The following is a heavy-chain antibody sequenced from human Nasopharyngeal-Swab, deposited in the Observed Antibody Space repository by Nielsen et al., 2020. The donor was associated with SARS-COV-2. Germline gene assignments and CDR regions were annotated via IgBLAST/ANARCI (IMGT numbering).Heavy chain of an antibody. Sequence: GGSLPLSCAASGFTFSSYWMSWVRHAPAPGLEWVASIKQDGSEKYYVDSVKGRFTISRDNAKNSLYLQMNSLRAEDTAVYYCAKRGYSYVNKFDLWGQGTLVTVSS. CDR3: AKRGYSYVNKFDL. J-gene: IGHJ4*02. CDR2: IKQDGSEK. CDR1: GFTFSSYW. V-gene: IGHV3-7*03. D-gene: IGHD5-18*01.